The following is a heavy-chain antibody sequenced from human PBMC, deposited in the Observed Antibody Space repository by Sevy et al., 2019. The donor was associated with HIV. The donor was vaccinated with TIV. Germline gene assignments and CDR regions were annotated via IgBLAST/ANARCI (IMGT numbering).Heavy chain of an antibody. J-gene: IGHJ4*02. CDR3: ARGKSGYGYALNY. V-gene: IGHV3-66*01. CDR2: IHSDDTT. Sequence: GGSLRLSCAASGFTVNSNYMTWVRQAPGKGLEGVSVIHSDDTTYQADSVKDRFTISRDNFKNTLYLHMSSLRAEDTAVYYCARGKSGYGYALNYWGQGTLVTASS. CDR1: GFTVNSNY. D-gene: IGHD5-18*01.